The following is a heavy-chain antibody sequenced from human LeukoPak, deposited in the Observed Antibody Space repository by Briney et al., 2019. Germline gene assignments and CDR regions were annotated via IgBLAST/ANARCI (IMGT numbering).Heavy chain of an antibody. V-gene: IGHV1-46*01. CDR1: GYTFTSYY. CDR2: INPSGGST. D-gene: IGHD3-22*01. CDR3: AREYDSSGYLRIGFDY. J-gene: IGHJ4*02. Sequence: GASVKVSCKASGYTFTSYYMHWVRQAPGQGLEWMGIINPSGGSTSYAQKLQGRVTMTRDTSTSTVYMELSSLRSEDTAVYYCAREYDSSGYLRIGFDYWGQGTLVTVSS.